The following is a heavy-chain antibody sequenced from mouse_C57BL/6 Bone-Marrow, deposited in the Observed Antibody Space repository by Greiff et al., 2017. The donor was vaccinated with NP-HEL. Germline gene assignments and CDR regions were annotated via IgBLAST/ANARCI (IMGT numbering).Heavy chain of an antibody. J-gene: IGHJ2*01. V-gene: IGHV5-17*01. CDR2: ISSGSSTI. CDR1: GFTFSDYG. Sequence: EVKVVESGGGLVKPGGSLKLSCAASGFTFSDYGMHCVRQAPEKGLEWVAYISSGSSTIYYADTVKGRFTISRDNAKNTLFLQMTSLRSEDTAMYYCARWRTHFDYWGQGTTLTVSS. CDR3: ARWRTHFDY.